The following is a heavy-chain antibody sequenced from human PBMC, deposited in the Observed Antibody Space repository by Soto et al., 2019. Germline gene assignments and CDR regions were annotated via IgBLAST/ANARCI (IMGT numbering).Heavy chain of an antibody. D-gene: IGHD6-19*01. V-gene: IGHV3-49*03. Sequence: GGSLRLSCTASGFTFGDYAMSWFRQAPGKGLEWVGFIRSKAYGGTTEYAASVKGRFTISRDDSKSIAYLQMNSLKTEDTAVYYCTRDPIAVAGTSVYWGQGTLVTVSS. CDR3: TRDPIAVAGTSVY. CDR1: GFTFGDYA. J-gene: IGHJ4*02. CDR2: IRSKAYGGTT.